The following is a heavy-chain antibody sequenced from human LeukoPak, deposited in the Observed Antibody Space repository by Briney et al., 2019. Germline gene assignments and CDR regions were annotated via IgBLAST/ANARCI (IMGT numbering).Heavy chain of an antibody. Sequence: GGSLRLSCAASGFTFTSYNMNWVRQAPGKGLEWVSSITSSSSYIYYADSVKGRFTISRDNAKNSLYLQMNSLRAEDTALYYCARRGRDAFDIWGQGTMVTVSS. CDR2: ITSSSSYI. J-gene: IGHJ3*02. CDR3: ARRGRDAFDI. D-gene: IGHD3-16*01. CDR1: GFTFTSYN. V-gene: IGHV3-21*04.